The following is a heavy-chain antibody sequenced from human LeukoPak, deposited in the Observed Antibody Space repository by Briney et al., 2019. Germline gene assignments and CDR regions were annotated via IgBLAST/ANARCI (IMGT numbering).Heavy chain of an antibody. V-gene: IGHV1-2*02. CDR2: INPNSGGT. CDR1: GYTFTGYY. Sequence: GASVKVSCKASGYTFTGYYMHWVRQAPGQGLEWMGWINPNSGGTNYAQKFQGRVTMTRDTSISTAYMELSRLRSDDTAVYYCARDYYDSSGLSYYYYMDVWGKGTTVTVSS. J-gene: IGHJ6*03. D-gene: IGHD3-22*01. CDR3: ARDYYDSSGLSYYYYMDV.